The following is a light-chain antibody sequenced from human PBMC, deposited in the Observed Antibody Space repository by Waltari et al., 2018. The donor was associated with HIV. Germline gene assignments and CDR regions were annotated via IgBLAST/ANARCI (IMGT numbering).Light chain of an antibody. V-gene: IGLV4-69*01. CDR3: QTWDTGIRV. CDR1: SGYTAYA. J-gene: IGLJ3*02. CDR2: VNSDGSY. Sequence: QLVLTQSASASASLGASVKLTCTLSSGYTAYAIAWHQQQAEKGPRYLMKVNSDGSYSRGDGIPDRFSGSSSESERYLTISSLPSEDEAVYYCQTWDTGIRVFGGGTKLTVL.